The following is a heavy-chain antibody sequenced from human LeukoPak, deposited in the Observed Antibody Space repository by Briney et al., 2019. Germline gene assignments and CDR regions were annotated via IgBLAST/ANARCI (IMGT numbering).Heavy chain of an antibody. CDR1: GGSFSGYY. D-gene: IGHD3-10*01. V-gene: IGHV4-34*01. J-gene: IGHJ5*02. Sequence: SETLSLTCAVYGGSFSGYYWSWIRQPLGKGLEWIGEINHSGSTNYNPSLKSRVTISVDTSKNQFSLTLYSVTAADTAVYYCAKSPSGRGAYNWFDPWGQGTLVTVSP. CDR2: INHSGST. CDR3: AKSPSGRGAYNWFDP.